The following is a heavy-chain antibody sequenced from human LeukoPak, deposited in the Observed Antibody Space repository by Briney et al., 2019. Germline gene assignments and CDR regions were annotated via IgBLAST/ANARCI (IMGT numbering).Heavy chain of an antibody. J-gene: IGHJ4*02. CDR2: IKQDGSEK. D-gene: IGHD5-18*01. CDR1: GFTFSSYW. CDR3: ARDTGGGYSCYDC. V-gene: IGHV3-7*01. Sequence: QTGGSLRLSCAASGFTFSSYWMTWIRQAPGKGLEGLANIKQDGSEKYYVDSVKGRFTISRDNAKNSLYLQMNSLRAEDTAVYYCARDTGGGYSCYDCWGQGTLVTVSS.